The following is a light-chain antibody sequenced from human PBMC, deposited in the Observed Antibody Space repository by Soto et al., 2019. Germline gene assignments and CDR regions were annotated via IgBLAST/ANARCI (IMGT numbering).Light chain of an antibody. V-gene: IGKV2-28*01. CDR1: QSLLHSNGYNY. J-gene: IGKJ2*01. CDR3: MQALQTPYT. Sequence: DIVMTQSPLSLPVTPGEPASISCRSSQSLLHSNGYNYLDWYLQKPGQSPQLLIYLGSNRASGVPDRFSGSGSGTDFTLTISRVEAEDVGVYYCMQALQTPYTLGQGTKLEI. CDR2: LGS.